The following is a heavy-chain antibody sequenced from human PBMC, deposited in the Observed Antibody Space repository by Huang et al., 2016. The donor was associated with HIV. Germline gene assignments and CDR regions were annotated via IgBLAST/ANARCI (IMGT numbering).Heavy chain of an antibody. J-gene: IGHJ4*02. V-gene: IGHV4-34*02. CDR2: INQNGKI. D-gene: IGHD3-10*01. CDR1: GGAFRGSS. CDR3: ARGFNYYASDNLGVYYFDS. Sequence: QVQLKQWGAGLLKPSETLSLTCAVYGGAFRGSSWTWIRQCPEKGLEWIGAINQNGKIMYHPSLSARVTISTDTSKNHFSLHLTSVTAADTALYYCARGFNYYASDNLGVYYFDSWGLGTLVTVSP.